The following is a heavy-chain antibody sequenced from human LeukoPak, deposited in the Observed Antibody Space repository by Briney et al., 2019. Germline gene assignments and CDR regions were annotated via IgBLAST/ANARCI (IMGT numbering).Heavy chain of an antibody. D-gene: IGHD2-21*01. CDR1: GGSISSDY. CDR2: IYYSGST. V-gene: IGHV4-59*01. J-gene: IGHJ3*02. CDR3: ARTAYCGGDCPDDAFDI. Sequence: PSETLSLTCTVSGGSISSDYWSWIRQPPGKGLEWIGYIYYSGSTNYNPSLKSRVTISVDTSKNQFSLKLSSVTAADTAVYYCARTAYCGGDCPDDAFDIWGQGTMVTVSS.